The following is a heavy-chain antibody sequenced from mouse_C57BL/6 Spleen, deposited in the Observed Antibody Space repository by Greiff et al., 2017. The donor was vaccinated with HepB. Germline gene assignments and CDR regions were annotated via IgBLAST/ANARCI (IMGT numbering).Heavy chain of an antibody. J-gene: IGHJ3*01. CDR1: GFTFSSYA. V-gene: IGHV5-4*01. D-gene: IGHD1-1*01. Sequence: EVQWVESGGGLVKPGGSLKLSCAASGFTFSSYAMSWVRQTPEKRLEWVATISDGGSYTYYPDNVKGRFTISRDNAKNNLYLQMSHLKSEDTAMYYCARDNAYGSSSFAYWGQGTLVTVSA. CDR2: ISDGGSYT. CDR3: ARDNAYGSSSFAY.